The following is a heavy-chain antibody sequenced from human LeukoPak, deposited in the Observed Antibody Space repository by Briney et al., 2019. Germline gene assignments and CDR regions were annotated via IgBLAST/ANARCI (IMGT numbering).Heavy chain of an antibody. D-gene: IGHD1-26*01. J-gene: IGHJ6*03. CDR1: GGSISSGGYY. V-gene: IGHV4-61*02. Sequence: SETLSLTCTVSGGSISSGGYYWSWIRQPAGKGLEWIGRIYTSGSTNYNPSLKSRVTMSVDTSKNQFSLKLSSVTAADTAVYYCAREIGSQLGVREYYYMDVWGKGTTVTVSS. CDR2: IYTSGST. CDR3: AREIGSQLGVREYYYMDV.